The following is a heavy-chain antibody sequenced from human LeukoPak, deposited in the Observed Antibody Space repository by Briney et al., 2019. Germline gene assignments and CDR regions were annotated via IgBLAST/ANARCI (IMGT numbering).Heavy chain of an antibody. V-gene: IGHV4-30-4*01. D-gene: IGHD3-3*01. CDR1: GGSISSGDYY. J-gene: IGHJ6*03. CDR2: IYYSGST. CDR3: VIPPYYYYYYMDV. Sequence: PSGTLSLTCTVSGGSISSGDYYWSWIRQPPGKGLEWIGYIYYSGSTYYNPSLKSRVTISVDTSKNQFSLKLTSVTAADTAVYGVVIPPYYYYYYMDVWGKGTTVTVSS.